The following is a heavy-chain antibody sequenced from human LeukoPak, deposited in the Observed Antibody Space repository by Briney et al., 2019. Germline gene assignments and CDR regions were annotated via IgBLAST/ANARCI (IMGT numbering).Heavy chain of an antibody. D-gene: IGHD3-3*01. CDR3: ARDGQYYDFWSGYLPRWFDP. V-gene: IGHV3-21*01. J-gene: IGHJ5*02. CDR2: ISSSSSYI. CDR1: GFTFSSYS. Sequence: GGSLRLSCAASGFTFSSYSMNWVRQAPGKGLEWVSSISSSSSYIYYADSVKGRFTISRDNAKNSLYLQMNSLRAEDTAVYYCARDGQYYDFWSGYLPRWFDPWGQGTLVTVSS.